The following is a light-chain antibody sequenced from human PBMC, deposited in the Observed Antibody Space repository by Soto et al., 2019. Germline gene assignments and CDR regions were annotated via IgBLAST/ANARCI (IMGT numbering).Light chain of an antibody. V-gene: IGKV1-39*01. J-gene: IGKJ1*01. CDR2: AAS. CDR3: QQSYTTPWT. CDR1: QSISSF. Sequence: IQMTQSPSSLSASVGDRVTITCRASQSISSFLNWYQQRPGKAPNLLIYAASTLRYGVPSRFRGSESGTEFTLTISSLQPEDFATYFCQQSYTTPWTFGQGTKVDIK.